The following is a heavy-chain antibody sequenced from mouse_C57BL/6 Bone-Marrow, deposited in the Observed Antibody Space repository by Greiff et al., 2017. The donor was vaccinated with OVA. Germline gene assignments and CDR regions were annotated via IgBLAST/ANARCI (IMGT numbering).Heavy chain of an antibody. CDR3: ARHGHYFDY. V-gene: IGHV5-12*01. CDR1: GFTFSDYY. Sequence: EVQGVESGGGLVQPGGSLKLSCAASGFTFSDYYMYWVRQTPEKRLEWVAYISNGGGSTYYPDTVKGRFTISRDNAKNTLYLQMSRLKSEDTAMYYCARHGHYFDYWGQGTTLTVSS. J-gene: IGHJ2*01. CDR2: ISNGGGST.